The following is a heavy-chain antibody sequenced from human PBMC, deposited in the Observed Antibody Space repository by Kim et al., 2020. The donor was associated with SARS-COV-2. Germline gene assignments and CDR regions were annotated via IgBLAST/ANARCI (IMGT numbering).Heavy chain of an antibody. Sequence: ETLSLTCTVSGASINTYYWSWIRQPPGKGLEWIGYVYYTGSTNYNPSLKSRVTISVDTSKNQFSLKLSSVTAADTAVYYCAGPVGYYSGLDVWGQGTT. J-gene: IGHJ6*02. CDR3: AGPVGYYSGLDV. CDR1: GASINTYY. V-gene: IGHV4-59*13. CDR2: VYYTGST.